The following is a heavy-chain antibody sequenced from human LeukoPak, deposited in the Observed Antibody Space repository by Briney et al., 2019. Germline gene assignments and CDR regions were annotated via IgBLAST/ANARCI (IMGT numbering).Heavy chain of an antibody. CDR2: IIPIFGTA. D-gene: IGHD1-26*01. Sequence: GASVKVSCKASGGTFSSYAISWVRQAPGQGLDWMGGIIPIFGTANYAQKFQGRVTITTDESTSTAYMELSSLRSEDTAVYYCASQEGGATPGPFDYWGQGTLVTVSS. J-gene: IGHJ4*02. CDR1: GGTFSSYA. V-gene: IGHV1-69*05. CDR3: ASQEGGATPGPFDY.